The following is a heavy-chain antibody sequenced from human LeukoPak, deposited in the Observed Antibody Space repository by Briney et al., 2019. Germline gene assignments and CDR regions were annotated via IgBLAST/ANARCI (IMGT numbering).Heavy chain of an antibody. V-gene: IGHV5-51*01. CDR1: GYSFTSYW. CDR2: IYPGDSDT. J-gene: IGHJ4*02. Sequence: GESLKISCKGSGYSFTSYWIGWVRQMPGKGLEWMGIIYPGDSDTRYSPSFQGQVTISADESISTAYLQWSSLKASDTAMYYCARSYYYDSSGRYYFDYWGQGTLVTVSS. CDR3: ARSYYYDSSGRYYFDY. D-gene: IGHD3-22*01.